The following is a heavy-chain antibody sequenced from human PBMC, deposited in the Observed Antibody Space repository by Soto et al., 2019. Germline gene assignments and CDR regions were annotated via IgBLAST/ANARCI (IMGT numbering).Heavy chain of an antibody. V-gene: IGHV1-69*13. J-gene: IGHJ6*02. Sequence: SLKVDWQGSVGGFSSYAISWVRQAPGQGLEWVGGIIPIFGTANYAQKFQGRVTITADESTSTAYMELSSLRSEDTAVYYCARAEYGSGSYYKGFYYYYGMDVRRQGPTVTVSS. CDR1: VGGFSSYA. D-gene: IGHD3-10*01. CDR3: ARAEYGSGSYYKGFYYYYGMDV. CDR2: IIPIFGTA.